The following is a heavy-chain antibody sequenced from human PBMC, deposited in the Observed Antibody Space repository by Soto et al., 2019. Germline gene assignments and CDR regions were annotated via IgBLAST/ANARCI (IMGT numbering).Heavy chain of an antibody. V-gene: IGHV4-30-4*01. D-gene: IGHD3-22*01. CDR1: GGSISSGDYY. CDR3: ARVGPWVPYYYDSSPYTFENWFDP. J-gene: IGHJ5*02. Sequence: SETLSLTCTVSGGSISSGDYYWSWIRQPPGKGLEWIGYIYYSGSTYYNPSLKSRVTISVDTSKNQFSLKLSSVTAADTAVYYCARVGPWVPYYYDSSPYTFENWFDPWGQGTLVTVSS. CDR2: IYYSGST.